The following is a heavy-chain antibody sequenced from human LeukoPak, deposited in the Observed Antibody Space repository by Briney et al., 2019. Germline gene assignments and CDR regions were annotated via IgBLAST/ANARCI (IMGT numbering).Heavy chain of an antibody. CDR1: GFTFSSYA. D-gene: IGHD5-24*01. CDR2: ISGSGGST. V-gene: IGHV3-23*01. Sequence: PGGSLRLSCAASGFTFSSYAMAWVRQAPGKGLEWVSAISGSGGSTYYADCVKGRFTISRDNSKNTLYLQMNSLRAEDTTVYYCAKVGPRDGYREYYFDYWGQGTLVTVSS. CDR3: AKVGPRDGYREYYFDY. J-gene: IGHJ4*02.